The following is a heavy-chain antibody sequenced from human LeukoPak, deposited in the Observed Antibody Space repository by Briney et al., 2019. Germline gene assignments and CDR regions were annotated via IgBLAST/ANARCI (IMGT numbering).Heavy chain of an antibody. J-gene: IGHJ5*02. Sequence: ASVKVSCKASGYTFTNYYIHWVRQAPGQGLECMGIINPSGGSTSYAQKFQGRVTMTRDMSTSTVYMELSSLRSEDTAVYYCARGGVGATTYVWFDPWGQGTLLTVSS. D-gene: IGHD1-26*01. CDR3: ARGGVGATTYVWFDP. V-gene: IGHV1-46*01. CDR2: INPSGGST. CDR1: GYTFTNYY.